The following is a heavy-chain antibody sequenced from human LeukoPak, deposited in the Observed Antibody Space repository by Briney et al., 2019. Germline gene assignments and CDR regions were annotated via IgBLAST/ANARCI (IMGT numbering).Heavy chain of an antibody. J-gene: IGHJ4*02. CDR2: IYSSGST. CDR3: ARESNLAAEFDY. CDR1: GGSISSYY. D-gene: IGHD6-13*01. V-gene: IGHV4-4*07. Sequence: SETLSLXCNVSGGSISSYYSSCIRQPAGERLEWIGRIYSSGSTNYTPYLKSRVTMSVDTSKNQFSLKLSSVTAADTAVYYCARESNLAAEFDYWGQGTLVTVSS.